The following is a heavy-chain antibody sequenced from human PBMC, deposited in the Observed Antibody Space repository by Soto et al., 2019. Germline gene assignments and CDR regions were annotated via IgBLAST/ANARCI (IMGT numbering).Heavy chain of an antibody. CDR1: GFTFSSYA. CDR3: ARSERSAYYYYYGMDV. Sequence: GGSLRLSCAASGFTFSSYAMHWVRQAPGKGLEWVAVISYDGSNKYYADSVKGRFTISRDNSKNTLYLQMNSLRAEDTAVYYCARSERSAYYYYYGMDVWGQGTTVTVSS. J-gene: IGHJ6*02. V-gene: IGHV3-30-3*01. CDR2: ISYDGSNK. D-gene: IGHD3-10*01.